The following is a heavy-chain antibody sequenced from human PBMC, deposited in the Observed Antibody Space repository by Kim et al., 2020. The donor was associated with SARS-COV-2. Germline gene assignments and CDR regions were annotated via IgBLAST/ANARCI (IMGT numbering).Heavy chain of an antibody. D-gene: IGHD2-15*01. J-gene: IGHJ4*02. CDR3: AREGYFDGGSFFFDY. CDR2: VYHSGST. Sequence: SETLSLTCTVSGVSITSHYWTWIRQPPGKGLEWIGFVYHSGSTNYNPSLKSRVTMSVETSKNQFSLQLTSMTAADTAIYYCAREGYFDGGSFFFDYWRQRTLVTIS. V-gene: IGHV4-59*11. CDR1: GVSITSHY.